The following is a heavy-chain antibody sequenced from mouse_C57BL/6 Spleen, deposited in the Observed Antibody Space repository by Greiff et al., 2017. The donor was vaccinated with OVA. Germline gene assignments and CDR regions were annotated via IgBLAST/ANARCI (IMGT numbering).Heavy chain of an antibody. V-gene: IGHV5-9*01. CDR3: ARQGGSAWFAY. J-gene: IGHJ3*01. CDR2: ISGGGGNT. Sequence: EVHLVESGGGLVKLGGSLKLSCAASGFTFSSYTMSWVRQTPEKRLEWVATISGGGGNTYYPDSVKGRFTISRDNAKNTLYLQMSSLRSEDTALYYCARQGGSAWFAYWGQGTLVTVSA. CDR1: GFTFSSYT.